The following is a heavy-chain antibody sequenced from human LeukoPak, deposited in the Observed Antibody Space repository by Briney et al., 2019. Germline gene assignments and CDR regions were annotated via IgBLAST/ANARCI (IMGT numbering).Heavy chain of an antibody. V-gene: IGHV3-30*18. Sequence: GGSLRLSCAASGFTFSSYGMHWVRQAPGKGLECVAVISYDGSNKYYADSVKGRFTISRDNSKNTLYLQMNSLRAEDTAVYYCAKDRGSGVIYYWGQGTLVTVSS. D-gene: IGHD3-10*01. CDR2: ISYDGSNK. CDR3: AKDRGSGVIYY. J-gene: IGHJ4*02. CDR1: GFTFSSYG.